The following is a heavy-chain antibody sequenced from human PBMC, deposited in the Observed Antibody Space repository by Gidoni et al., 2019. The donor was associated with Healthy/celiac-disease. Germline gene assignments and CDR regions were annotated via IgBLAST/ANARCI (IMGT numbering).Heavy chain of an antibody. D-gene: IGHD3-22*01. J-gene: IGHJ3*02. CDR3: ARPNYDDAFDI. CDR1: GGSISSGSYY. V-gene: IGHV4-61*02. Sequence: QVQLQESGPGLVKPSQTLPLTCTVSGGSISSGSYYWSWIRQPAGKGLEWIGRIYTSGSTNYNPSLKSRVTMSVDTSKNQFSLKLSSVTAADTAVYYCARPNYDDAFDIWGQGTMVTVSS. CDR2: IYTSGST.